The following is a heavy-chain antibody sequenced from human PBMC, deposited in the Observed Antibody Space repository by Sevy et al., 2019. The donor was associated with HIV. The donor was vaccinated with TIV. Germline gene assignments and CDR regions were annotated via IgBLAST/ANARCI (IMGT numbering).Heavy chain of an antibody. J-gene: IGHJ6*02. D-gene: IGHD6-13*01. Sequence: SETLSLTCTVSGDSISGYYWSWIRQPPGKGLEWIGYFFYSGSTNYNPSLKSRVTISVDTTRNQVSLKVRSVTAADTAVYYCARGIAAPRGMDVWGQGSTVTVSS. CDR2: FFYSGST. V-gene: IGHV4-59*01. CDR3: ARGIAAPRGMDV. CDR1: GDSISGYY.